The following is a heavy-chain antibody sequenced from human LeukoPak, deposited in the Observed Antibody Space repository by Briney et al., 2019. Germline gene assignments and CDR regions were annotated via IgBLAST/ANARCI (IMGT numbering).Heavy chain of an antibody. CDR1: GGSFSGYY. CDR2: INHSGST. V-gene: IGHV4-34*01. D-gene: IGHD5-24*01. J-gene: IGHJ2*01. CDR3: ARRRDGSHWYFDL. Sequence: SETLSLTCAVYGGSFSGYYWSWIRQPPGKGLEWIGEINHSGSTNYNPSLKSRVTISVDTSKNQFSLKLSSVTAADTAVYYCARRRDGSHWYFDLWGRGTLVTVSS.